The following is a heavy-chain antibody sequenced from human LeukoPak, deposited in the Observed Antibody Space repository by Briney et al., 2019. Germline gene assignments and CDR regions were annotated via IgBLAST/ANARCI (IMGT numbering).Heavy chain of an antibody. D-gene: IGHD6-19*01. J-gene: IGHJ6*02. CDR1: GGSFSGYY. V-gene: IGHV4-34*01. Sequence: SETLSLTCAVYGGSFSGYYWSWIRQPPGKGLEWIGEINHSGSTNYNPSLKSRVTISVDTSKNQFSLKLSSVTAADTAVYYCASRTRRRPVAVHYGMDVWGQGTTVTVS. CDR3: ASRTRRRPVAVHYGMDV. CDR2: INHSGST.